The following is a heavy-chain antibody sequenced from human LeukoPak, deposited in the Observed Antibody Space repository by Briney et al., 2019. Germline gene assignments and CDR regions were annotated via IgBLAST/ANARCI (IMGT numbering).Heavy chain of an antibody. V-gene: IGHV3-74*01. Sequence: EGSLRLSCTASGFTFSSYWMHWVRQAPGKGLEWVSRITSDGSSTSHADSVKGRFTTSRDNAKNTLYLQMNSLRAEDTAVYYCSRGVGATDNWGQGTLVTVSS. CDR1: GFTFSSYW. D-gene: IGHD1-26*01. CDR3: SRGVGATDN. J-gene: IGHJ4*02. CDR2: ITSDGSST.